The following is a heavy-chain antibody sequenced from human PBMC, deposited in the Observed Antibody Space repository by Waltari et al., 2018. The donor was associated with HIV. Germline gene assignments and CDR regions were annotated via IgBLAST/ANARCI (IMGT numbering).Heavy chain of an antibody. Sequence: VQLQQWGAGLLKPSETLSLTCAVSGGSFSGYYWSWIRQSPGKGLEWIGQIKHSGSTNYNPARQSRVTMSVDTSKTHFSLNLSSVTAADSAVYHCARQHDYGGPTSKYYQYYGMDVWGQGTTVTVS. CDR2: IKHSGST. V-gene: IGHV4-34*01. CDR1: GGSFSGYY. J-gene: IGHJ6*02. D-gene: IGHD4-17*01. CDR3: ARQHDYGGPTSKYYQYYGMDV.